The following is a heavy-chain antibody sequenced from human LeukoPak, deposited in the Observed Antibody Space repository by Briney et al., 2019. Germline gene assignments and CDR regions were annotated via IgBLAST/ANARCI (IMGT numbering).Heavy chain of an antibody. D-gene: IGHD3-10*01. J-gene: IGHJ5*02. CDR3: AREDRVRGVIIPQFDP. CDR1: GFTFSSYS. Sequence: GGSLRLSCAASGFTFSSYSMNWVRQAPGKGLEWVSSISSSSSYIYYADSVKGRFTISRDNAKNSLYLQMNSLRAEDTAVYYCAREDRVRGVIIPQFDPWGQGTLVTVSS. CDR2: ISSSSSYI. V-gene: IGHV3-21*01.